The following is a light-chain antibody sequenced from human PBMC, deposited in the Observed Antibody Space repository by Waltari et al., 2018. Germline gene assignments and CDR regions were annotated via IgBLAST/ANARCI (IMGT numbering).Light chain of an antibody. CDR3: QSFDSSLGASV. Sequence: QSVLTQPPSMSGAPGQKVTIPCTGGSSNFGAGYDVHWYQQFPGTAPKLLIFGNTNRASGVPGRFSGSRSGTSASLAIAGVQSEDEAVYYCQSFDSSLGASVFGGGTKLTVL. J-gene: IGLJ3*02. CDR2: GNT. V-gene: IGLV1-40*01. CDR1: SSNFGAGYD.